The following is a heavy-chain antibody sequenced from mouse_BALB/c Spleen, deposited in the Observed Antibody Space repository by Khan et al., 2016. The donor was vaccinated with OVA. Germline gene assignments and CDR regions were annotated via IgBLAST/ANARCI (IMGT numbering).Heavy chain of an antibody. CDR1: GYSITSDYA. Sequence: EVQLQESGPGLVKPSQSLSLTCTVTGYSITSDYAWDWIRQFPGNKLEWMGYISYSGYTSYNPSLNSRISISRDTSKNQFFLQLTSVTTEDTATYYCARKNYYGYAMDYWGQGTSVTVSS. CDR3: ARKNYYGYAMDY. D-gene: IGHD1-1*01. CDR2: ISYSGYT. J-gene: IGHJ4*01. V-gene: IGHV3-2*02.